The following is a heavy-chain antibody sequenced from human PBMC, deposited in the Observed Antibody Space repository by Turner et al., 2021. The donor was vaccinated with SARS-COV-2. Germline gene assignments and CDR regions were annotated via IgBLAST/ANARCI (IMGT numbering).Heavy chain of an antibody. D-gene: IGHD3-22*01. Sequence: QVQLVQSGAEVKKPGSSVKVSCKASGGTFSSYAISWVRQAPGQGLEWMGGIIPIFGTANDAQKFQGRVTITADESTSTAYMELSSLRSEDTAVYYCARARGVDYYDSTGQRFDPWGQGTLVTVSS. V-gene: IGHV1-69*01. CDR3: ARARGVDYYDSTGQRFDP. CDR2: IIPIFGTA. CDR1: GGTFSSYA. J-gene: IGHJ5*02.